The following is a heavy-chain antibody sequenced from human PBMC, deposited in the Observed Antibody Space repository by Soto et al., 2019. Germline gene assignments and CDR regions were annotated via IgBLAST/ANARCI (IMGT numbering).Heavy chain of an antibody. CDR1: GFTFSGSE. V-gene: IGHV3-73*01. D-gene: IGHD5-18*01. CDR3: IRRQLCLAMGFDP. Sequence: ESGGGLVQPGGSLKLSCAASGFTFSGSEIHWVRQASGTGLEWVGRIGSKVNNYATAYAASVKGRFTISRDDSKKTTYLQMNSLKTEDTDVYYCIRRQLCLAMGFDPWGQGPRVTVSS. J-gene: IGHJ5*02. CDR2: IGSKVNNYAT.